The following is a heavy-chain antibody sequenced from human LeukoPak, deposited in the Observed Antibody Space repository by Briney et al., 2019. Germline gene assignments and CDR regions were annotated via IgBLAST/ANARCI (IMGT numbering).Heavy chain of an antibody. Sequence: SETLSLTCTVSGGSISSHYWSWIRQPPGKGLEWIGYIYYSGSTNYNPSLKSRVTISVDTSKNRFSLKLSSVTAADTAVYYCAMGYDYVWGSSTGYFDYWGQGTLVTVSS. D-gene: IGHD3-16*01. CDR1: GGSISSHY. CDR2: IYYSGST. V-gene: IGHV4-59*11. CDR3: AMGYDYVWGSSTGYFDY. J-gene: IGHJ4*02.